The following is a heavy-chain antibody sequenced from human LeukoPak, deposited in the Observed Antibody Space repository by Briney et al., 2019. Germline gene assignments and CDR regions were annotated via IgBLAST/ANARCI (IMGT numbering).Heavy chain of an antibody. CDR3: ARALIFDY. Sequence: GGSLRLSCAASGFTFSSYSMNWVRQAPGKGLEWVAVIWYDGSNKYYADSVKGRFTISRDNSKNTLYLQMNSLRAEDTAVYYCARALIFDYWGQGTLVTVSS. V-gene: IGHV3-33*08. CDR2: IWYDGSNK. D-gene: IGHD2-8*01. J-gene: IGHJ4*02. CDR1: GFTFSSYS.